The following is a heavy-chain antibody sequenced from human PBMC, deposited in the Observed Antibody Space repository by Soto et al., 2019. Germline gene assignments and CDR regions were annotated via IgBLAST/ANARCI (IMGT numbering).Heavy chain of an antibody. J-gene: IGHJ5*02. CDR2: INHLGST. Sequence: SETLSLTCAVYGGSFSGYYWSWIRQPPGKGLEWIGEINHLGSTNYNPSLKSRVTISVDASKNQFSLRLTSVTAADTAVYSCGRYEASWGQGTQVTVSS. CDR3: GRYEAS. V-gene: IGHV4-34*01. D-gene: IGHD3-3*01. CDR1: GGSFSGYY.